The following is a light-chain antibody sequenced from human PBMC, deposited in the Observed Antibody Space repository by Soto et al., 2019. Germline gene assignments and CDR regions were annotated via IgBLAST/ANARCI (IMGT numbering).Light chain of an antibody. CDR3: QQYNNCARP. CDR2: GAS. V-gene: IGKV3-15*01. Sequence: EIVMKQSPATLSVSKGERATLSCRASQSVSSNLAWYQQKPGQAPRLLIYGASTRATGIPARFSGSGSGTEFTLTISSLQSEKFAICFCQQYNNCARPFCHGSMVDI. J-gene: IGKJ3*01. CDR1: QSVSSN.